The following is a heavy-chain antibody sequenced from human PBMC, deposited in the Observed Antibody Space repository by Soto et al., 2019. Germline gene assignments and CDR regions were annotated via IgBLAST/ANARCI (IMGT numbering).Heavy chain of an antibody. CDR1: GFTFSTYC. D-gene: IGHD1-26*01. Sequence: PSETLSLSCAASGFTFSTYCMNWVRQAPGKGLEWVSSISATSTYIYYADSVKGRFSISRDNAKNSLYLQINSLRAEDTAVYYCVRDFSRIVGATADAFDVWGQGTMVTVS. V-gene: IGHV3-21*01. CDR2: ISATSTYI. J-gene: IGHJ3*01. CDR3: VRDFSRIVGATADAFDV.